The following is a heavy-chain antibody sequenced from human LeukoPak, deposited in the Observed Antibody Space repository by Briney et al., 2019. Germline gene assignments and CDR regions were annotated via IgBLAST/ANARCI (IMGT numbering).Heavy chain of an antibody. J-gene: IGHJ6*03. CDR1: GGSFSGYY. CDR2: INHSGST. Sequence: SETLSLTCAVYGGSFSGYYWSWIRQPPGKGLEWIGEINHSGSTNYNPSLKSRVTISVDTSKNQFSLKLSSVTAADTAVYYCARGRSSMVRGYYYYYKDVWGKGTTVTISS. V-gene: IGHV4-34*01. D-gene: IGHD3-10*01. CDR3: ARGRSSMVRGYYYYYKDV.